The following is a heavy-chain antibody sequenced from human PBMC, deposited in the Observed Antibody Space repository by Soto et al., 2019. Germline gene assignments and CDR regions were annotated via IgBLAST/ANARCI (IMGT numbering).Heavy chain of an antibody. CDR3: AREGYSYGLDY. CDR1: GFNVSGKY. V-gene: IGHV3-53*02. D-gene: IGHD3-10*01. Sequence: EAQLVETGGGLIQPGGSLRLSCAAAGFNVSGKYLLWVRQAPGKGLEWVSLTYTGGNTYYANSVKGRFTVSRDISKNTLYLQMNSLSAEDTAVHYCAREGYSYGLDYWGQGSLVTVSS. CDR2: TYTGGNT. J-gene: IGHJ4*02.